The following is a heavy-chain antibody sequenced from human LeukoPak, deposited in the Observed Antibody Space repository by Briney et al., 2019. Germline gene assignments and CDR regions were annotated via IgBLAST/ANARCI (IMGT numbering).Heavy chain of an antibody. D-gene: IGHD2-2*01. CDR3: ARDYCSSTSCLFDY. Sequence: GASVKVSCKASGYTFTGYHMHWVRRAPGQELEWMGRINPNSGDTNYAQKFQGRVTMTRDTSISTAYMELSRLRSDDTAVYYCARDYCSSTSCLFDYWGQGTLVTVSS. CDR2: INPNSGDT. CDR1: GYTFTGYH. V-gene: IGHV1-2*06. J-gene: IGHJ4*02.